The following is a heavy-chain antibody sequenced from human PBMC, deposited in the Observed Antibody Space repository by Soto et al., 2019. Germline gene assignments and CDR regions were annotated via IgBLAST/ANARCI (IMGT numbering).Heavy chain of an antibody. CDR3: ARGGEKISRVPDYYHGMDV. V-gene: IGHV3-30*04. Sequence: QVQLVESGGGVVQPGGSLRLSCVASGFAFSTYSLHWVRQAPGKGLEWVAVISYDGMNAYYPDSVKGRFTVSRDNSKNSLYLQMTSLRPEDTAVFYCARGGEKISRVPDYYHGMDVWGQGTTVTISS. CDR2: ISYDGMNA. D-gene: IGHD7-27*01. J-gene: IGHJ6*02. CDR1: GFAFSTYS.